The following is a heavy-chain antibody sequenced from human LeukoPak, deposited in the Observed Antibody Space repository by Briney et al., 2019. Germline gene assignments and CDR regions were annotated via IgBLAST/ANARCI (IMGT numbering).Heavy chain of an antibody. CDR3: ARGDSDHYITLDY. J-gene: IGHJ4*02. CDR2: ISRSSDAI. Sequence: GALRLSCAASGFNLSAYSMNWVRQAPGKGLEWVSYISRSSDAIYDADSVKGRFTISRDNAKNLLFLQMNNLGVEDTALYYCARGDSDHYITLDYWGQGTLVTVSS. D-gene: IGHD4-17*01. CDR1: GFNLSAYS. V-gene: IGHV3-48*01.